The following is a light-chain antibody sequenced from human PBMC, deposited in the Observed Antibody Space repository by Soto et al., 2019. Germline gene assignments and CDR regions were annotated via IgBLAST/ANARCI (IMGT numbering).Light chain of an antibody. CDR3: PEYKNSPPLYT. J-gene: IGKJ2*01. CDR1: QSVSNS. Sequence: EIVMTQSPATLSVSPGERATLSCRASQSVSNSLAWYQQKPGQAPRLLIYDASTRATGVPARFSGSGSGTRSTLPITRLQSEDPAIYSCPEYKNSPPLYTFGQGTKLEIK. V-gene: IGKV3D-15*01. CDR2: DAS.